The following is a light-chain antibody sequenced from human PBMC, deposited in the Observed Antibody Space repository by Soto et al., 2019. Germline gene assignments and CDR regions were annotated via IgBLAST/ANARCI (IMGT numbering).Light chain of an antibody. J-gene: IGLJ1*01. CDR3: SSYAGGNEV. V-gene: IGLV2-8*01. CDR1: SSDVGGYNY. Sequence: SALTQPPSASGSPGQSVTISCTGTSSDVGGYNYVSWYQQHPGKAPKLMIFEVNKRPSGVPDRFSGSKSGNTASLIVSGLQAEDEADYYCSSYAGGNEVFGTGTKLTVL. CDR2: EVN.